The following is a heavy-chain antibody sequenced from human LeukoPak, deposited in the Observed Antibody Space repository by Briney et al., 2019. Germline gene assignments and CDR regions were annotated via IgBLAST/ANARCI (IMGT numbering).Heavy chain of an antibody. V-gene: IGHV1-2*02. Sequence: ASVKVSCKASGYTFTGYYMHWVRQAPGQGLEWMGWINPNSGSTNYAQKLQGRVTMTTDTSTSTAYMELRSLRSDDTAVYYCARTSHYVDIAATIPYGIYYFDYWGQGTRVTVSS. CDR2: INPNSGST. CDR1: GYTFTGYY. J-gene: IGHJ4*02. D-gene: IGHD5-12*01. CDR3: ARTSHYVDIAATIPYGIYYFDY.